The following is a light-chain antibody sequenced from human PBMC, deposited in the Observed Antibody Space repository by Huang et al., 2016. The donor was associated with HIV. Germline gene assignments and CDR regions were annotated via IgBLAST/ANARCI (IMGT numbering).Light chain of an antibody. CDR2: DAS. CDR3: QQFNF. V-gene: IGKV1-13*02. CDR1: RAISSA. Sequence: AIQLTQSPSSLSASVGDRVTISCRASRAISSALAWYQQKPGTAPKLLIYDASTLEGGVPPRFSGSESGTEFTLTVSRLLPVDFAIYYCQQFNFFGGGTKVQIK. J-gene: IGKJ4*01.